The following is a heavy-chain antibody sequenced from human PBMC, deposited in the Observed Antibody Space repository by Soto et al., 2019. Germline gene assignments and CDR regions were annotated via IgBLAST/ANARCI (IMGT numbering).Heavy chain of an antibody. CDR3: ARHVTGTLDY. CDR2: IYYSGST. J-gene: IGHJ4*02. D-gene: IGHD1-20*01. CDR1: GGSLSSSSYY. Sequence: XTLALRCTVSGGSLSSSSYYGGWIRKPPGKGLEWIGSIYYSGSTYYNPSLKRRVTISVDTSKNQFSLKLSSVPAEDTAVYYCARHVTGTLDYWGQGTLGTVS. V-gene: IGHV4-39*01.